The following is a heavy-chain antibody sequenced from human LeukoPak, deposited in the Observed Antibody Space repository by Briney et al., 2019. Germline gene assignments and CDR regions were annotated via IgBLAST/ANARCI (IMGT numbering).Heavy chain of an antibody. CDR3: ARNRSDCSSGSSYFTGFDS. V-gene: IGHV4-39*01. Sequence: PSETLSLSCTVSGGPISSTNSYWGWIRQPPGKGLEWIGSIYYSGSTHYNPSLKSRVSISVDTSRSEFSLRLRSVTAGDTAIYYCARNRSDCSSGSSYFTGFDSWGQGILVTVSS. CDR1: GGPISSTNSY. D-gene: IGHD2-15*01. J-gene: IGHJ4*02. CDR2: IYYSGST.